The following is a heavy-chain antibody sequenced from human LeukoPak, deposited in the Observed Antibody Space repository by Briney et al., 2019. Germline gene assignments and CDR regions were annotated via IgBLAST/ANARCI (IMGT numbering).Heavy chain of an antibody. D-gene: IGHD3-10*01. V-gene: IGHV3-9*01. J-gene: IGHJ4*02. CDR3: AKDIGSSV. CDR2: ISWNSGSI. Sequence: GGSLRLSCAASGFTFDDYAMHWVRQAPGKGLEWVSGISWNSGSIGYADSVKGRFTISRDNAKNSLYLQMNSLGAEDTALYYCAKDIGSSVWGQGTLVTVSS. CDR1: GFTFDDYA.